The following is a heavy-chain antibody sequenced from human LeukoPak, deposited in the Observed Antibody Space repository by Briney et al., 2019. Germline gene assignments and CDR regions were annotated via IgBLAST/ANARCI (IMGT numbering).Heavy chain of an antibody. J-gene: IGHJ6*03. D-gene: IGHD1-26*01. CDR1: GFTLNNYN. CDR3: ARDPYSGNYGNYYYYYMDV. V-gene: IGHV3-21*01. Sequence: GVSLRLSCAASGFTLNNYNINWDRQAPGNALDLVSSITSSGAYIFYADAVKGRFNISRDNAKDSLYLQMNSLGPEDTAVYYCARDPYSGNYGNYYYYYMDVWGKGTTVTISS. CDR2: ITSSGAYI.